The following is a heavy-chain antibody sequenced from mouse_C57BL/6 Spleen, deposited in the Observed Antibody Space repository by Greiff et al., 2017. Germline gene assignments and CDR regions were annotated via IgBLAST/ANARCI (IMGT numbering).Heavy chain of an antibody. J-gene: IGHJ2*01. V-gene: IGHV1-69*01. Sequence: QVQLQQPGAELVMPGASVKLSCKASGYTFTSYWMHWVKQRPGQGLEWIGEIDPSDSYTNYNQKFKGKSTLTVDKSSRTAYMQLSSLTSEDSAVYYCARRSYYYGSSEDYFDYWGQGTTLTVSS. CDR1: GYTFTSYW. D-gene: IGHD1-1*01. CDR2: IDPSDSYT. CDR3: ARRSYYYGSSEDYFDY.